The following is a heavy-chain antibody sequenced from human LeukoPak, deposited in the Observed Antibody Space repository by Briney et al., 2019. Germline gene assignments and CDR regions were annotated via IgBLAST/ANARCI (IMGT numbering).Heavy chain of an antibody. Sequence: PGGSLRLSCAASGFTFSSYEMNWVRQAPGKGLEWVSYISSSGSTIYYADSVKGRFTISRDNAKNSLYLQMNSLRAEDTAVYDCARDLGSGWYRAFDIWGQGTMVTVSS. D-gene: IGHD6-19*01. CDR1: GFTFSSYE. CDR3: ARDLGSGWYRAFDI. V-gene: IGHV3-48*03. J-gene: IGHJ3*02. CDR2: ISSSGSTI.